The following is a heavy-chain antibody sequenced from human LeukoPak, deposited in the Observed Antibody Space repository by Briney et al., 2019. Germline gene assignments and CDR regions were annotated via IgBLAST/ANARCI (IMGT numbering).Heavy chain of an antibody. Sequence: GGSLRLSCAASGFTFSSYGMHWVRQAPGKGLEWVAVISYDGSNKYYADSVKGRFTISRDNSKNSLYLQMNSLRAEDTAVYYCARGSDYGAPGDYWGQGTLVTVSS. CDR1: GFTFSSYG. CDR2: ISYDGSNK. D-gene: IGHD4-17*01. J-gene: IGHJ4*02. CDR3: ARGSDYGAPGDY. V-gene: IGHV3-30*03.